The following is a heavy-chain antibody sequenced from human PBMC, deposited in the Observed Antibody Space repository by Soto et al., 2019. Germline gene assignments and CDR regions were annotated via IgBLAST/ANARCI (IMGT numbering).Heavy chain of an antibody. CDR2: IWYDGSNK. J-gene: IGHJ3*02. D-gene: IGHD1-1*01. V-gene: IGHV3-33*08. CDR1: GFTFSSYA. Sequence: QVQLVESGGGVVQPGRSLRLSCAASGFTFSSYAMHWVRQAPGKGLEWVAVIWYDGSNKYYADSVKGRFTISRDNSKNTLYLQMNSLRAEDTAVYYCARDFLPYNWNGGGAFDIWGQGTMVTVSS. CDR3: ARDFLPYNWNGGGAFDI.